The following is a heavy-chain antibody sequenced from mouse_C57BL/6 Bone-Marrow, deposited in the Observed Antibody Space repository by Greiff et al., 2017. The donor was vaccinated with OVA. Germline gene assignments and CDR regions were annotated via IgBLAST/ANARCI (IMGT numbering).Heavy chain of an antibody. Sequence: EVHLVESGGGLVQPGGSLKLSCAASGFTFSDYYMYWVRQTPEKRLEWVAYISNGGGSTYYPDTVKGRFTISRDNAKNTLYLQMSRLKSEDTAMYYCARDGDGSSYVKAMDYWGQGTSVTVSS. J-gene: IGHJ4*01. CDR1: GFTFSDYY. CDR3: ARDGDGSSYVKAMDY. D-gene: IGHD1-1*01. V-gene: IGHV5-12*01. CDR2: ISNGGGST.